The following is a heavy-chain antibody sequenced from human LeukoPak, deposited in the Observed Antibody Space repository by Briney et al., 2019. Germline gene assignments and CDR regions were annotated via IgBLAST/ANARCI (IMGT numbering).Heavy chain of an antibody. V-gene: IGHV4-61*02. Sequence: PSETLSLTCTVSGGSISSGSYYWSWIRQPAGKGLEWIGRIYTSGSTNYNPSLKSRVTISVDTSKNQFSLKLSSVTAADTAAYYCARDSDHYYYDSSGYSPVAAFDIWGQGTMVTVSS. CDR3: ARDSDHYYYDSSGYSPVAAFDI. J-gene: IGHJ3*02. D-gene: IGHD3-22*01. CDR2: IYTSGST. CDR1: GGSISSGSYY.